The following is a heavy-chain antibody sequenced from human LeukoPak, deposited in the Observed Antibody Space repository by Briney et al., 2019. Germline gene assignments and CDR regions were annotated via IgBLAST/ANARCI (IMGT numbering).Heavy chain of an antibody. CDR1: GGSISSYY. CDR3: AREYYYDSSGYYYFDY. Sequence: SETLSLTCTVSGGSISSYYWSWIRQPAGKGLEWIGRIYTSGSTNYNPSLKSRVTMSVYTSKNQFSLKLSSVTAADTAVYYCAREYYYDSSGYYYFDYWGQGTLVTVSS. CDR2: IYTSGST. V-gene: IGHV4-4*07. D-gene: IGHD3-22*01. J-gene: IGHJ4*02.